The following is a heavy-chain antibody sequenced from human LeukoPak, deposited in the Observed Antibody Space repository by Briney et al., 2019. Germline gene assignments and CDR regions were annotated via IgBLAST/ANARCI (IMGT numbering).Heavy chain of an antibody. CDR2: ISGSGGST. CDR3: AKGAEYDSSGYYLFDY. CDR1: GFPFNMFA. D-gene: IGHD3-22*01. Sequence: GGSLRLSCTGSGFPFNMFAIHWVRQAPGKGLEWVSAISGSGGSTYYADSVKGRFTISRDNSKNTLYLQMNSLRAEDTAVYYCAKGAEYDSSGYYLFDYWGQGTLVTVSS. V-gene: IGHV3-23*01. J-gene: IGHJ4*02.